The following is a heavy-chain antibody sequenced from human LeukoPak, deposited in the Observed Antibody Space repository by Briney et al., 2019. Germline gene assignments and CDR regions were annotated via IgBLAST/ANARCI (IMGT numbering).Heavy chain of an antibody. J-gene: IGHJ4*02. V-gene: IGHV3-23*01. CDR2: ISGSGGST. CDR1: GFRFSSYA. D-gene: IGHD3-22*01. Sequence: GGSLRLSCAGSGFRFSSYAMSWVRQAPGKGLEWVSAISGSGGSTYYADSVKGRFTISRDNSKNTLYLQMNSLRAEDTAVYYRAKVAYYYDSSGYYSYWGQGTLVTVSS. CDR3: AKVAYYYDSSGYYSY.